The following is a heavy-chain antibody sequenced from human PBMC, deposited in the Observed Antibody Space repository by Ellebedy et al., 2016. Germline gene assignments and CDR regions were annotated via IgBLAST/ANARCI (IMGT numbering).Heavy chain of an antibody. D-gene: IGHD6-19*01. CDR3: AREGAGWYGAFDY. J-gene: IGHJ4*02. CDR1: GGSISSYY. CDR2: IYYSGST. V-gene: IGHV4-59*01. Sequence: SETLSLTCTVSGGSISSYYWSWIRQPPGKGLEWIGYIYYSGSTNYNPSLKSRVTISVDTSKNQFSLKVRSVTAADTAVYYCAREGAGWYGAFDYWGQGTLVTVPS.